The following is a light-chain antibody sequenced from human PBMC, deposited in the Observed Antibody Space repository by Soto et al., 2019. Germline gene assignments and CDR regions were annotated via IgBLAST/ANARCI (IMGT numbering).Light chain of an antibody. V-gene: IGKV1-39*01. CDR2: AAS. Sequence: DIQMTQSPSSLSASVGDRVTITCRASQIVRSNLNWYQQKPGKVPELLIYAASTLQPGVPSRFRGSASGTDFTLTVSSLQPEDFATYHCQQTFSRPYTFGQGTKLEIE. CDR3: QQTFSRPYT. J-gene: IGKJ2*01. CDR1: QIVRSN.